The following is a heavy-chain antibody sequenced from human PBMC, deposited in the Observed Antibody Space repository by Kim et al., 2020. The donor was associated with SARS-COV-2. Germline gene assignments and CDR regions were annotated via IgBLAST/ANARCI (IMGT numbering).Heavy chain of an antibody. D-gene: IGHD3-10*01. V-gene: IGHV1-18*01. CDR3: ARLLYGSGRYNWFDP. J-gene: IGHJ5*02. Sequence: QKLQGRVTMTTDTSTSTAYIELRSLRSDDTAVYYCARLLYGSGRYNWFDPWGQGTLVTVSS.